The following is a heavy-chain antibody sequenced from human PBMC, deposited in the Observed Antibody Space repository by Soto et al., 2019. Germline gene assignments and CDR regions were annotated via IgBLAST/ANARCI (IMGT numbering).Heavy chain of an antibody. CDR3: ARFVPAGYRGSGEYDY. Sequence: SETPLTCTVSGGSISSYYWSWIRQPPGKGLEWIGYIYYSGSTNYNPSLKSRVTISVDTSKNQFSLKLSSVTAADTAVYYCARFVPAGYRGSGEYDYWGQGTLVTVSS. CDR1: GGSISSYY. V-gene: IGHV4-59*01. D-gene: IGHD3-10*01. CDR2: IYYSGST. J-gene: IGHJ4*02.